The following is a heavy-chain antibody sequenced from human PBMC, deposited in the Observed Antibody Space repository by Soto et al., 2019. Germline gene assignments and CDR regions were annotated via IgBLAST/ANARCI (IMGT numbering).Heavy chain of an antibody. Sequence: QVQLVQSGAEVKKPGSSVKVSCKASGGTFSSYAISWVRQAPGQELEWMGGIIPISGTANYAQKCQSRVTITADESTRTAYLELRSMRSEDTAVYYCATSQGSSTSLEIYYYYDYGMDVWGQGTRVTVSS. J-gene: IGHJ6*02. CDR3: ATSQGSSTSLEIYYYYDYGMDV. CDR1: GGTFSSYA. V-gene: IGHV1-69*01. D-gene: IGHD2-2*01. CDR2: IIPISGTA.